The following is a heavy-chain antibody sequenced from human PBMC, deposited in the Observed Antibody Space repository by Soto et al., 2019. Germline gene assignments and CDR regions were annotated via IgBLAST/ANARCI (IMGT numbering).Heavy chain of an antibody. CDR2: IWYDGSNK. Sequence: QVQLVESGGGVVQPGRSLRLSCAASGFTFSSYGMHWVRQAPGKGLEWVAVIWYDGSNKYYADFVKGRFTISRDNSKNTLYLQMNRLRAEETAVYYCARDQRRFIAAAGTEAFDIWGQGTMVTVSS. CDR3: ARDQRRFIAAAGTEAFDI. V-gene: IGHV3-33*01. CDR1: GFTFSSYG. J-gene: IGHJ3*02. D-gene: IGHD6-13*01.